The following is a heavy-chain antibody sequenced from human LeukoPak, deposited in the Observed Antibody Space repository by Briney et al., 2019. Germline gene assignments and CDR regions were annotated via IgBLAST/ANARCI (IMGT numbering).Heavy chain of an antibody. CDR1: GFTFSSYG. V-gene: IGHV3-30*02. Sequence: GGSLRLSCAASGFTFSSYGMHWVRQAPGKGLEWVAFIRYDGSNKYYADSVKGRFTISRDNSKNTLYLQMNSLRAEDTAVYYCAKDDCSGGSCYGWGQDWGQGTLVTVSS. CDR2: IRYDGSNK. D-gene: IGHD2-15*01. CDR3: AKDDCSGGSCYGWGQD. J-gene: IGHJ4*02.